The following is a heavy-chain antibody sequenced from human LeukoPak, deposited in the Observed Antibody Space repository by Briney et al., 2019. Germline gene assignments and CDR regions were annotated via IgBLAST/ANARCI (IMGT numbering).Heavy chain of an antibody. CDR3: ARDSGLLGANFDY. D-gene: IGHD1-26*01. J-gene: IGHJ4*02. Sequence: SETLSLTCTVSGGSISTYYWIWIRQPPGKGLEWIGYIYYSGSTNFNPSLKSRVTISVDTSKNQFSLKLTSVTAADTAVYYCARDSGLLGANFDYWGQGTLVTVSS. V-gene: IGHV4-59*01. CDR1: GGSISTYY. CDR2: IYYSGST.